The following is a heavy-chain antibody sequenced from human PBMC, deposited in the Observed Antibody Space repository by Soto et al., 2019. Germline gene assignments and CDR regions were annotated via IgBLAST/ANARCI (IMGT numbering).Heavy chain of an antibody. J-gene: IGHJ4*02. Sequence: GASVKVSCKASGGTFSSYAISWVRQAPGQGLEWMGGIIPIFGTANYAQKFQGRVTITADESTSTAYMELSSLRSEDTAVYYCARDATGIAARPVGFDYWGQGTLVTVSS. CDR1: GGTFSSYA. CDR2: IIPIFGTA. V-gene: IGHV1-69*13. CDR3: ARDATGIAARPVGFDY. D-gene: IGHD6-6*01.